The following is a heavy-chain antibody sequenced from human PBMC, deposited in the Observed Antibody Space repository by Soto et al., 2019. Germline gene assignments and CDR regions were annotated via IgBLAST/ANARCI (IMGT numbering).Heavy chain of an antibody. CDR1: GFTVSSNY. CDR3: AKDLTMVIAPSPFDY. CDR2: ISGSGGST. J-gene: IGHJ4*02. Sequence: GGSLRLSCAASGFTVSSNYMSWVRQAPGKGLEWVSAISGSGGSTYYADSVKGRFTISRDNSKNTLYLQMNSLRAEDTAVYYCAKDLTMVIAPSPFDYWGQGTLVTVSS. V-gene: IGHV3-23*01. D-gene: IGHD3-10*01.